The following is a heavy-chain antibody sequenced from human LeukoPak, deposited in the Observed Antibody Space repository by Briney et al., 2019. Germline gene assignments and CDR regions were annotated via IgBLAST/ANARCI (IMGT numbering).Heavy chain of an antibody. CDR2: SNNKANSYTT. J-gene: IGHJ4*02. CDR3: SRVRHSNGVEY. V-gene: IGHV3-72*01. CDR1: GFTFSDYQ. D-gene: IGHD4-11*01. Sequence: PGGSLRLSCVASGFTFSDYQMDWVRQAPGKGLEWVGRSNNKANSYTTQYAASVQGRFTISRDESKNSLYMEMNSLKIEDTAVYYCSRVRHSNGVEYWGQGTLVTVSS.